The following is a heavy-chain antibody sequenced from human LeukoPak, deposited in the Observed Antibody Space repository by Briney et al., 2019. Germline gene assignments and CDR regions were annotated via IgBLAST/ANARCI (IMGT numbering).Heavy chain of an antibody. V-gene: IGHV3-66*01. CDR2: IYSGGST. D-gene: IGHD3-22*01. J-gene: IGHJ4*02. CDR1: GFTVSSNY. Sequence: GGSLRLSCAASGFTVSSNYMSWVRQAPGKGLEWVSVIYSGGSTYYADSVKGRFTISRDNSKNTLYLQMNSLRAEDTAVYYCARVPTYYYDSSGYAHFDYWGQGTLVTVSS. CDR3: ARVPTYYYDSSGYAHFDY.